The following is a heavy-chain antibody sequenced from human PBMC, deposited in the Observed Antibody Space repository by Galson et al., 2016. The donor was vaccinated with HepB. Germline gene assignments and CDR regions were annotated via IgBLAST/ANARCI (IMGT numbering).Heavy chain of an antibody. CDR2: IKQDGSEK. CDR3: ARHPYGDYGGLDY. CDR1: GFIFSNYW. V-gene: IGHV3-7*03. D-gene: IGHD4-17*01. J-gene: IGHJ4*02. Sequence: SLRLSCAASGFIFSNYWMNWVRQAPGKGLEWVANIKQDGSEKYYVDSVKGRFTLPRDNAKNSLYLQMNSLRAEDTAAYYCARHPYGDYGGLDYWGQGTLVTVSS.